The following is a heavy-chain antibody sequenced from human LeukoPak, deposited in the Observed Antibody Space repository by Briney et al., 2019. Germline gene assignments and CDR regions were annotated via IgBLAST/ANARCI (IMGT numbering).Heavy chain of an antibody. V-gene: IGHV3-23*01. Sequence: PGGSLRLSCAASGFTFSSYAMTWVRQAPGKGLEWVSVISGSGGSTYYADSVKGRFTISRDISKNTLYLQMNSLRAEDTAVYYCARLSRGSLDDAFDIWGQGTMVTVSS. CDR1: GFTFSSYA. J-gene: IGHJ3*02. CDR2: ISGSGGST. CDR3: ARLSRGSLDDAFDI. D-gene: IGHD1-26*01.